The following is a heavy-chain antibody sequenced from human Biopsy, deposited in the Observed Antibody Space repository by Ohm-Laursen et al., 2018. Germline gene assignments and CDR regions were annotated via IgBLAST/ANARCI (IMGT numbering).Heavy chain of an antibody. V-gene: IGHV3-72*01. CDR1: GFSFSDNY. CDR3: ARAGRYCSGGGCYSWFDS. D-gene: IGHD2-15*01. CDR2: IRDKGNSYTT. Sequence: SLRLSCTASGFSFSDNYMDWVRQAPGKGLEWVGRIRDKGNSYTTDYAASVKGRFTISRDDSKNSLYLQMNSLKNEDTALYYCARAGRYCSGGGCYSWFDSWGQGTLVTVSS. J-gene: IGHJ5*01.